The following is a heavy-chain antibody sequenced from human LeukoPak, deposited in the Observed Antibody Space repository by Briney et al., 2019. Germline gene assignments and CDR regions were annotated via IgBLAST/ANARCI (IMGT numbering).Heavy chain of an antibody. V-gene: IGHV1-2*02. Sequence: ASVKVSCKASGYTFTGYYMHWVRQAPGQGLEWMGWINPNSGGTNYAQKFQGRVTMTRDTSISTAYMELSRLRSDDTAVYYCARASGYSGYDFDFDYWGQETLVTVSS. CDR3: ARASGYSGYDFDFDY. D-gene: IGHD5-12*01. CDR2: INPNSGGT. J-gene: IGHJ4*02. CDR1: GYTFTGYY.